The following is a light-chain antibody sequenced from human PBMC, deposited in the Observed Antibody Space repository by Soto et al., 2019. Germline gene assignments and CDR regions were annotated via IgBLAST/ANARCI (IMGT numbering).Light chain of an antibody. V-gene: IGKV1-5*03. CDR3: QQSYT. J-gene: IGKJ2*01. Sequence: IQLTQSPSSLSASVGDRVTITCRASQGISSYLAWYQQKPGKAPKLLIYKASSVESGVPSRFSGSGSGTEFTLTISSLQPDASETYYCQQSYTFGQGTKLEIK. CDR1: QGISSY. CDR2: KAS.